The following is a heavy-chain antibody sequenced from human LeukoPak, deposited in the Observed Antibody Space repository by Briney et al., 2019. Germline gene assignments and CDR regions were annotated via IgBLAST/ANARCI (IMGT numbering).Heavy chain of an antibody. CDR3: ARQRGSGWYD. CDR1: GGSFSGYY. CDR2: INHGGST. D-gene: IGHD6-19*01. J-gene: IGHJ4*02. Sequence: SETLSLTCAVYGGSFSGYYWSWIRQPPGKGLEWIGEINHGGSTNYNPSLKSRVTISVDTSKNQFSLKLSSVTAADTAVYYCARQRGSGWYDWGQGTLVTVSS. V-gene: IGHV4-34*01.